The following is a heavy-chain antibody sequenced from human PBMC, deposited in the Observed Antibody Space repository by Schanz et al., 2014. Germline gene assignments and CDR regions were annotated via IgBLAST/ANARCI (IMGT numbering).Heavy chain of an antibody. CDR1: GFTFSSYA. D-gene: IGHD3-16*01. J-gene: IGHJ6*02. Sequence: EVQLVESGGGLAQPGGSLRLSCAASGFTFSSYAMIWVRQAPGKGLQWVSCIYLDGSTYYADSVKGRLTISRDTSKNTLYLQINSLRDEDTAVYYCARARGWGAPYYYGMDAWGQGTTVTVSS. CDR3: ARARGWGAPYYYGMDA. CDR2: IYLDGST. V-gene: IGHV3-66*01.